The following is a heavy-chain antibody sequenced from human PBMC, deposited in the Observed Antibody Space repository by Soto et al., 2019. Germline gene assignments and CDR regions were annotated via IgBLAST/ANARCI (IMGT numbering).Heavy chain of an antibody. J-gene: IGHJ4*02. V-gene: IGHV3-30-3*01. Sequence: PGGSLRLSCAASGFTFSSYAMHWVRQAPGKGLEWVAVISYDGSNKYYADSVKGRFTISRDNSKNTLYLQMNSLRAEDTAVYYCARVYGDYGAYWGQGTLVTVSS. CDR3: ARVYGDYGAY. D-gene: IGHD4-17*01. CDR2: ISYDGSNK. CDR1: GFTFSSYA.